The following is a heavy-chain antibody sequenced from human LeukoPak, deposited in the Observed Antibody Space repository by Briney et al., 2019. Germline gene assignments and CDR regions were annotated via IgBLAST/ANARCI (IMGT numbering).Heavy chain of an antibody. D-gene: IGHD1-26*01. CDR3: ARDRSYSAPLDY. Sequence: SETLSLTCAVYGGSFSGYYWSWIRQPPGKGLEWIGEINHSGSTNYNPSLKSRVTISVDTSKNQFSLKLSSVTAADTAVCYCARDRSYSAPLDYWGQGTLVTVSS. V-gene: IGHV4-34*01. CDR1: GGSFSGYY. J-gene: IGHJ4*02. CDR2: INHSGST.